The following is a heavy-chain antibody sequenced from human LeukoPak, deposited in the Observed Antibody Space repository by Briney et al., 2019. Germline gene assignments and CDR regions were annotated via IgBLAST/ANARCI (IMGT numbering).Heavy chain of an antibody. D-gene: IGHD6-6*01. CDR1: GFTFSSYA. Sequence: GGSLRLSCAASGFTFSSYAMSWVRQAPGQGLEWVSAISGSGGSTYYADSANGRFTISRDNSKNTVYLQMNSLRAEDTAVYYCAKARYSSSWWVVDYWGQGTLVTVSS. V-gene: IGHV3-23*01. CDR2: ISGSGGST. J-gene: IGHJ4*02. CDR3: AKARYSSSWWVVDY.